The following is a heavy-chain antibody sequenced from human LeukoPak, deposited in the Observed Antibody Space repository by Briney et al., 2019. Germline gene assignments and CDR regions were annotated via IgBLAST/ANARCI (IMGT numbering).Heavy chain of an antibody. CDR1: GGTFSSYA. CDR2: IIPIFATA. Sequence: SVKVSCKASGGTFSSYAINWVRQAPGQGLEWMGGIIPIFATANYAQKFQGRVTITTDESTSTAYMELSSLRSEDTAVYYCARDYGDYLFDYWGQGTLVTVSS. CDR3: ARDYGDYLFDY. J-gene: IGHJ4*02. V-gene: IGHV1-69*05. D-gene: IGHD4-17*01.